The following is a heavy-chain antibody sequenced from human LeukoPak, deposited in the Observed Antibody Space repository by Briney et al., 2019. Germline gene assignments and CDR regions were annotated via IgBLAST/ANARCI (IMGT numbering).Heavy chain of an antibody. D-gene: IGHD5-18*01. CDR1: GFTFSSYW. CDR2: IKRDGSEK. V-gene: IGHV3-7*03. J-gene: IGHJ4*02. Sequence: GGSLRLSCAASGFTFSSYWMTWVRQAPGKGLEWVANIKRDGSEKNHLDSRFIISRDNGKNSLYLQMNSLRAEDTAVYYCARAGGGYSYGLPFYWGQGTLVTVSS. CDR3: ARAGGGYSYGLPFY.